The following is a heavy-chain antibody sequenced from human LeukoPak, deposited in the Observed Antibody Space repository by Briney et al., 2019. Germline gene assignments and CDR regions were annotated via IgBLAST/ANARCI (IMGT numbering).Heavy chain of an antibody. CDR1: GYTFTSYG. V-gene: IGHV1-18*01. CDR3: ARDRPLEYSSSPRAFDI. CDR2: ISAYNGNT. Sequence: ASVEVSCKASGYTFTSYGISWVRQAPGQGLEWMGWISAYNGNTNYAQKLQGRVTMTTDTSTSTAYMELRSLRSDDTAVYYCARDRPLEYSSSPRAFDIWGQGTMVTVSS. D-gene: IGHD6-6*01. J-gene: IGHJ3*02.